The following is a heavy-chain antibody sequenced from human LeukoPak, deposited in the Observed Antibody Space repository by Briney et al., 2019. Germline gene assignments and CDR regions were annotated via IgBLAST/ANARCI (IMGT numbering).Heavy chain of an antibody. Sequence: PGGSLRLSCAASGFTFSSYAMHWVRQAPGKGLEWVAVISYDGSNKYYADSVKGRFTISRDNSKNTLYLQMNSLRAEDTAVYYCARDGLKGEMATISGFDYWGQGTLVTVSS. D-gene: IGHD5-24*01. V-gene: IGHV3-30-3*01. CDR1: GFTFSSYA. CDR3: ARDGLKGEMATISGFDY. J-gene: IGHJ4*02. CDR2: ISYDGSNK.